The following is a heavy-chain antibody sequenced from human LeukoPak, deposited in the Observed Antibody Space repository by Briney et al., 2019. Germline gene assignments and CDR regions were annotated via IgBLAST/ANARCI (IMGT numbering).Heavy chain of an antibody. Sequence: GGSLRLSCAASGFTFSSYAMSWVRQAPGKGLEWVSAISSSGGSTYYADSVKGRFTISRDNSKNTLYLQMNSLRAEDTAVYYCANPSDSSGYVDYWGQGTLVTVSS. V-gene: IGHV3-23*01. CDR2: ISSSGGST. CDR1: GFTFSSYA. CDR3: ANPSDSSGYVDY. D-gene: IGHD3-22*01. J-gene: IGHJ4*02.